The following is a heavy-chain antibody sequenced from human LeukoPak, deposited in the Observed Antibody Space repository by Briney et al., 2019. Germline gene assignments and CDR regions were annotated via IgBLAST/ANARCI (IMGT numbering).Heavy chain of an antibody. V-gene: IGHV1-46*01. CDR3: AREEMASMTFSLEHAFDI. Sequence: ASVKVSCKASGYILTSYYMHWARQAPGQGLEWMGVINPSAGSTTYAQKFQGRVTMTRDTSTSIVYMELSSLRSEDTAVYYRAREEMASMTFSLEHAFDIWGQGTMVTVSS. D-gene: IGHD5-24*01. J-gene: IGHJ3*02. CDR2: INPSAGST. CDR1: GYILTSYY.